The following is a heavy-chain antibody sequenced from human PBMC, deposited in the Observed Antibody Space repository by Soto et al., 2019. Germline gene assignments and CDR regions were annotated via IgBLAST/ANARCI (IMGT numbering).Heavy chain of an antibody. CDR2: ISYDGGNR. Sequence: GGSLRLCCAASGFTFGSFAMHWVRQAPGKGLEWVAVISYDGGNRYYADSVKGRFTISRDNFKNTLYLQMNSLRAEDTAVYYCARDPDINAYYVYDYWGQRTLVTVSS. D-gene: IGHD3-22*01. V-gene: IGHV3-30-3*01. CDR1: GFTFGSFA. CDR3: ARDPDINAYYVYDY. J-gene: IGHJ4*02.